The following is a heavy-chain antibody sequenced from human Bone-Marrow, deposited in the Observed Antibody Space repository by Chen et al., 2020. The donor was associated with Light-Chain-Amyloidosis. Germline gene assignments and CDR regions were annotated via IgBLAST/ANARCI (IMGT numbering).Heavy chain of an antibody. V-gene: IGHV5-51*01. Sequence: EVQQEQSGADVKKPGESLRISCKASGYSFTASWIGWVRQMPGKGLEWMGIVYPINSDIRYSPSFQGLVTISADTSTGTAYLQLSSLKASDTAMYFCATPGFMGGFALDFWGQGTLVTVSS. J-gene: IGHJ4*02. D-gene: IGHD5-12*01. CDR2: VYPINSDI. CDR1: GYSFTASW. CDR3: ATPGFMGGFALDF.